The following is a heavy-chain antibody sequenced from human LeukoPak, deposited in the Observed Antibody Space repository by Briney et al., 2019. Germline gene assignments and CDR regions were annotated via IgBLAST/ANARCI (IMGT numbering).Heavy chain of an antibody. V-gene: IGHV3-11*01. Sequence: PGASLRLSCAASGFTFSDYYMSWIRQAPGKGLEWISYICDSGRTIYYADTVKGRFTISRDNAKNSVYLQMNNLGAEDTAVYYCARDRLGDYDHSGYYDKWGQGTLVTVSS. CDR3: ARDRLGDYDHSGYYDK. CDR1: GFTFSDYY. D-gene: IGHD3-22*01. CDR2: ICDSGRTI. J-gene: IGHJ4*02.